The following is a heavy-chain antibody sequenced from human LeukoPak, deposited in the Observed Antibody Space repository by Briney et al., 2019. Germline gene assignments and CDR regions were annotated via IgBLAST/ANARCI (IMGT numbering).Heavy chain of an antibody. D-gene: IGHD2-2*01. CDR3: ARDKGRYCSSTSCSHNWFDP. V-gene: IGHV3-21*01. J-gene: IGHJ5*02. CDR2: ISSSSSYI. CDR1: GFTFSSYS. Sequence: GGSLRLSCAASGFTFSSYSMNWVRQAPGKGLEWVSSISSSSSYIYYADLVKGRFTISRDNAKNSLYLQMNSLRAEDTAVYYCARDKGRYCSSTSCSHNWFDPWGQGTLVTVSS.